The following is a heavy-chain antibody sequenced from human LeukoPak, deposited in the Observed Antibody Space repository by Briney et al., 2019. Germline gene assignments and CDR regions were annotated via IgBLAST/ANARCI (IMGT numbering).Heavy chain of an antibody. V-gene: IGHV4-59*01. D-gene: IGHD3-3*01. CDR1: GGSISSYY. J-gene: IGHJ3*02. Sequence: PSETLSLTCTVSGGSISSYYWSWIRQPPGKGLEWIGYIYYSGSTNYNPSLKSRVTISVDTSKNQFSLKLSSVTAADTAVYYCARAAGDFWSGYAFDIWGQGTMVTVSS. CDR2: IYYSGST. CDR3: ARAAGDFWSGYAFDI.